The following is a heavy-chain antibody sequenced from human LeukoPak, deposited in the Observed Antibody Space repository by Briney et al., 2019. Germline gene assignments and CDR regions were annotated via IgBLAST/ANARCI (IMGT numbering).Heavy chain of an antibody. CDR1: GFIFNA. CDR3: AKYGAPGWSGYCDY. D-gene: IGHD4/OR15-4a*01. V-gene: IGHV3-23*01. J-gene: IGHJ4*02. CDR2: ISGNAGST. Sequence: GGSLRLSCAASGFIFNAMTWVRQAPGKGLEWVSSISGNAGSTYYIDSVKGRFTISRDNSKNTLFLQMNSLRAVDTGMYYCAKYGAPGWSGYCDYWGQGTLVTVSS.